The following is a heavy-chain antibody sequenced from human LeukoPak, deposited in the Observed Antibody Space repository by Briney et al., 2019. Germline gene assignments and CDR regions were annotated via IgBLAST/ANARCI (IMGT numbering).Heavy chain of an antibody. Sequence: SETLSLTCTVSGGSISSYYWNWIRQPAGKGLEWIGRVYTSGSTNYNPSLKSRVTMSVGTSKNQFSLKLTSVTAADTAVYYCARQGAYSGYQAFDYWGQGTLVSVSS. CDR3: ARQGAYSGYQAFDY. CDR1: GGSISSYY. J-gene: IGHJ4*02. V-gene: IGHV4-4*07. CDR2: VYTSGST. D-gene: IGHD5-12*01.